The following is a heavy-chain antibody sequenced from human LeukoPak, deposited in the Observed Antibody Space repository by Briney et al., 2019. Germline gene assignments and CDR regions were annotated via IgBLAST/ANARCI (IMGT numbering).Heavy chain of an antibody. CDR2: ISSSSSTI. Sequence: GGSLSLSCAASGFTSSNYGMNWVRQAPGKGLQWVSYISSSSSTIYYADSVKGRFTISRDNAKNSLYLQVNSLRAEDTAVYYCARRGDYWGQGTLVTVSS. CDR1: GFTSSNYG. CDR3: ARRGDY. J-gene: IGHJ4*02. V-gene: IGHV3-48*04.